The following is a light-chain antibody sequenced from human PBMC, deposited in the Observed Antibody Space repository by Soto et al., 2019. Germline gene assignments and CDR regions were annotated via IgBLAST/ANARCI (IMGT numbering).Light chain of an antibody. Sequence: IVMTQSPATLSVSPGERATLSCRASQNILSNLAWYQQKSGQAPRLLIYGASSRATGIPARLSGSGSGTDCILTISILEPDDHAVYYCQQRSTFGQGTRLEIK. V-gene: IGKV3-11*01. CDR2: GAS. CDR3: QQRST. J-gene: IGKJ5*01. CDR1: QNILSN.